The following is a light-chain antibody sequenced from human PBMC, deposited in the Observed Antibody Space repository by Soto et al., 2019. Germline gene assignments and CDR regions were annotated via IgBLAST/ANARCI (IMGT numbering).Light chain of an antibody. CDR2: AAS. CDR1: QSISIY. V-gene: IGKV1-9*01. CDR3: QQLNSYPPST. Sequence: DIQMTQSPSSLSASVGDRVTITCRVSQSISIYLNWYQLKPGKAPNLLIYAASTLQSGVPSRFSGSGSGTEFTLTISSLQPEDFATYYCQQLNSYPPSTFGQGTRLEIK. J-gene: IGKJ5*01.